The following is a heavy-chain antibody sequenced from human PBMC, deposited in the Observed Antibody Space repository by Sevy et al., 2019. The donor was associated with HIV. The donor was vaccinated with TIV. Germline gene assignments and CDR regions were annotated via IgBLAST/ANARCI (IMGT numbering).Heavy chain of an antibody. CDR3: ARGDLDIVVVPAAIDYYYYMDV. J-gene: IGHJ6*03. D-gene: IGHD2-2*01. Sequence: LSLTCAASGFTFSSYSMNWVRQAPGKGLEWVSSISSSSSYIYYADSVKGRFTISRDNAKNSLYLQMNSLRAEDTAVYYCARGDLDIVVVPAAIDYYYYMDVWGKGTTVTVSS. CDR2: ISSSSSYI. CDR1: GFTFSSYS. V-gene: IGHV3-21*01.